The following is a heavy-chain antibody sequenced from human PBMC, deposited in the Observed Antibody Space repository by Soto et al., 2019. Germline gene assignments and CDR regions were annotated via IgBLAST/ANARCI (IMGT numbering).Heavy chain of an antibody. CDR3: ARHPERIAQIGWFDP. CDR1: GFTFSSYS. D-gene: IGHD6-13*01. V-gene: IGHV3-48*01. Sequence: PGGSLRLSCAASGFTFSSYSMNWVRQAPGKGLEWVSYISSSSSTIYYADSVKGRFTISRDNAKNSLYLQMNSLRAEGTAVYYCARHPERIAQIGWFDPWGHGTLVTVSS. CDR2: ISSSSSTI. J-gene: IGHJ5*02.